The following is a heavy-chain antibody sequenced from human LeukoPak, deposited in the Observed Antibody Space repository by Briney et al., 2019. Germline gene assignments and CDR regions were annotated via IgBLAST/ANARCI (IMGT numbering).Heavy chain of an antibody. D-gene: IGHD3-10*01. CDR1: GFTSSSYA. Sequence: GGSLRLSCAASGFTSSSYAMSWVRQAPGKGLEWVSGISGSGGGTYYADSVKGRFTISRDNSKNTLYLQMNSLRAEDTAIYYCWKDRTTSGGAEGYWGQGTLVTVSA. V-gene: IGHV3-23*01. CDR3: WKDRTTSGGAEGY. CDR2: ISGSGGGT. J-gene: IGHJ4*02.